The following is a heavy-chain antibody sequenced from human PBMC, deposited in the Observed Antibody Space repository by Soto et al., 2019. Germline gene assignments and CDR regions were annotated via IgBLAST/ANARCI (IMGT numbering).Heavy chain of an antibody. J-gene: IGHJ6*02. Sequence: PSETLFVTCTVAGGSISSSCCYWGWIRQPPGKGLEWIGSIYYTGRSYYNPSLKSRVTISVDTSKKEFSLKLSSVTAADTAVYYCARQKTEYDSWSGYYSYGMDVWGQGTTVTVSS. CDR3: ARQKTEYDSWSGYYSYGMDV. CDR2: IYYTGRS. CDR1: GGSISSSCCY. D-gene: IGHD3-3*01. V-gene: IGHV4-39*01.